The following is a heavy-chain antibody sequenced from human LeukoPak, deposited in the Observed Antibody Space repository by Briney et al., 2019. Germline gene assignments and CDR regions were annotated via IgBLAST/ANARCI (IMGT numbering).Heavy chain of an antibody. J-gene: IGHJ4*02. CDR3: AREVWDYYDSSGYYLPDY. Sequence: PGGSLRLSCAASGFTFSNYWMHWVRQAPGKGLVWVSRINEGGSVTDYADSVKGRFTISRDNAKNSLYLQMNSLRAEDTALYYCAREVWDYYDSSGYYLPDYWGQGTLVTVSS. V-gene: IGHV3-74*01. D-gene: IGHD3-22*01. CDR1: GFTFSNYW. CDR2: INEGGSVT.